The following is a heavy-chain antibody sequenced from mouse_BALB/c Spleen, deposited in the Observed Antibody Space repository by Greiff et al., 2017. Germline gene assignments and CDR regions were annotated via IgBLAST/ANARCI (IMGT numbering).Heavy chain of an antibody. Sequence: DVQLQESGPGLVKPSQSLSLTCSVTGYSITSGYYWNWIRQFPGNKLEWMGYISYDGSNNYNPSLKNRISITRDTSKNQFFLKLNSVTTEDTATYYCASNGNYGDYWGQGTTLTVSS. J-gene: IGHJ2*01. CDR3: ASNGNYGDY. CDR2: ISYDGSN. CDR1: GYSITSGYY. V-gene: IGHV3-6*02. D-gene: IGHD2-1*01.